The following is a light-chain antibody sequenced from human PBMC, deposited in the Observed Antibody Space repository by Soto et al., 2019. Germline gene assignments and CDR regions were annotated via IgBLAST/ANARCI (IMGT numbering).Light chain of an antibody. Sequence: QSVLTQPASVSGSPGQSITISCTGTSSDIGAYIYVSWYQQLPGKAPKVLIFEVSNRPSGVSTRFSGSKSANTASLTISGLQPDDEGDYYCSSHTTNNTWIFGGGTKLTVL. V-gene: IGLV2-14*01. CDR1: SSDIGAYIY. CDR2: EVS. CDR3: SSHTTNNTWI. J-gene: IGLJ2*01.